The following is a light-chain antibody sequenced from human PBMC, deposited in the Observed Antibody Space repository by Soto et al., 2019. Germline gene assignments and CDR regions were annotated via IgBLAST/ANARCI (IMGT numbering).Light chain of an antibody. Sequence: EIVLTHSPDTLSLPPGERATLSCRASLTVTNNYLAWYQQKAGQAPRLVIYDASTRATGIPDRFSASGSGTDFTLTISRLEPEDFAVYFCQQYASAPLTFGQGTKVEVK. CDR1: LTVTNNY. V-gene: IGKV3-20*01. CDR3: QQYASAPLT. CDR2: DAS. J-gene: IGKJ1*01.